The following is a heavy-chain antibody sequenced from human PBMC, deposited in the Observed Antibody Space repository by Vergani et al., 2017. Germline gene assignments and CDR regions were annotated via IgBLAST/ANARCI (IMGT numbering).Heavy chain of an antibody. J-gene: IGHJ4*02. CDR1: GFTFSTYA. V-gene: IGHV3-23*01. Sequence: EVQLLESGGSLKQPGGSVRLSCAASGFTFSTYAMHWVRQAPGKGLEWVSALTGGGGSTYDADSFKGRFIISRDNSRDTLYLQMNSLSPEDTATYYCVKDAGSYQNFFDSWGQGTQVTVSS. CDR3: VKDAGSYQNFFDS. D-gene: IGHD1-26*01. CDR2: LTGGGGST.